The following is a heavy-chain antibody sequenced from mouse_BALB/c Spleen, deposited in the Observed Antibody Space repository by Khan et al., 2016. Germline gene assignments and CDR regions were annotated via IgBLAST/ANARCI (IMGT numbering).Heavy chain of an antibody. CDR3: ARSGALYGNFPY. D-gene: IGHD2-1*01. Sequence: EVQLQESGPGLVKPSQSLSLTCTVTGYSITSDYAWNWIRQFPGNKLEWMGYINYSGRPSYNPSPKSRFSVTRATSKNQFFLRLTSVTTEDTATYYCARSGALYGNFPYWGQGTLVTVSA. V-gene: IGHV3-2*02. CDR1: GYSITSDYA. J-gene: IGHJ3*01. CDR2: INYSGRP.